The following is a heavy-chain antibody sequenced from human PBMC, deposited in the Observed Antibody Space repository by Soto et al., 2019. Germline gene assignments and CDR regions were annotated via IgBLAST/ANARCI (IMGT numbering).Heavy chain of an antibody. Sequence: SETLSLTCAVYGGAFRGYYWSWIRQPPGKGLEWIGYIYHSGSTYFNPSLKSRVTMSVDRSTNQFSLKLSSVTAADTAVYYCASRLSDYFAYRGQRTPVTVSS. J-gene: IGHJ4*02. CDR2: IYHSGST. CDR1: GGAFRGYY. CDR3: ASRLSDYFAY. V-gene: IGHV4-34*01. D-gene: IGHD6-19*01.